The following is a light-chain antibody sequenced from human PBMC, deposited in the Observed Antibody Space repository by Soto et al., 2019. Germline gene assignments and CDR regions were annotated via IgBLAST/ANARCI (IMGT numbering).Light chain of an antibody. CDR1: PTLSSAY. V-gene: IGKV3-20*01. CDR2: GAS. Sequence: EIVCTQSPATMSLSPGESSTLSGRASPTLSSAYLAWYQQKTGQDPRLLIYGASSRASGIQDRLSGSGSGTDFTLNIRRLETEELAVYDCKQYGSSSWTFGQATKGEIK. J-gene: IGKJ1*01. CDR3: KQYGSSSWT.